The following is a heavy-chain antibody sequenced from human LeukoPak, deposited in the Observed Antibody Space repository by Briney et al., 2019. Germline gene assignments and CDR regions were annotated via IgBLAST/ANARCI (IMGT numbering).Heavy chain of an antibody. CDR3: ARAYGSSGYYQLPIDY. Sequence: GGSLRLSCAASGFTFSSYSMNWVRQAPGKGLEWVSSISSSSSYIYYADSVKGRFTISRDNAKNSLYLQMNSLRVEDTALYYCARAYGSSGYYQLPIDYWGQGTLVTVSS. D-gene: IGHD3-22*01. V-gene: IGHV3-21*04. CDR2: ISSSSSYI. CDR1: GFTFSSYS. J-gene: IGHJ4*02.